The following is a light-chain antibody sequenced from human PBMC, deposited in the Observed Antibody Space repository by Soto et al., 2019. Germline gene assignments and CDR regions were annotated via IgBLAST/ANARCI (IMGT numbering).Light chain of an antibody. V-gene: IGKV1-39*01. J-gene: IGKJ1*01. CDR3: QQSYSTPRT. CDR2: GVS. CDR1: QSISSS. Sequence: DIQMTQSPSSLSASVGDKVTITCRASQSISSSLNWYQQKSGKAPNLLIYGVSRLQGGVPSRFSGSGSGTDFTLTISSLQPEDFAIYYCQQSYSTPRTFGQGTKVDIK.